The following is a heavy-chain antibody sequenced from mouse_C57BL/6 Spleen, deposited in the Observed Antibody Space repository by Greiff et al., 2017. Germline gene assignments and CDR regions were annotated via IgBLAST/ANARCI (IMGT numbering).Heavy chain of an antibody. V-gene: IGHV1-26*01. CDR1: GYTFTDYY. Sequence: EVQLQQSGPELVKPGASVKISCKASGYTFTDYYMNWVKQSHGKSLEWIGDINPNNGGTSYNQKFKGKATLTVDKSSSTAYMELRSLTSEDSAVYYCARGDSSGYFAYWGQGTLVTVSA. D-gene: IGHD3-2*02. CDR2: INPNNGGT. CDR3: ARGDSSGYFAY. J-gene: IGHJ3*01.